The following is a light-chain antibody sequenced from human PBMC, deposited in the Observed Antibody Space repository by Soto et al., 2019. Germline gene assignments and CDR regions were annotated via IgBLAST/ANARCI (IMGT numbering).Light chain of an antibody. CDR1: RGIYSF. CDR3: QQTYNYPHT. CDR2: VAS. Sequence: DIRMTQSPSSLSASAGDRVTITCRASRGIYSFLNWYQHKPGKPPELLIYVASTLQSGVPSRFNGSGSGTDFTLTISSLQPEDFATYYCQQTYNYPHTFGQGTKL. J-gene: IGKJ2*01. V-gene: IGKV1-39*01.